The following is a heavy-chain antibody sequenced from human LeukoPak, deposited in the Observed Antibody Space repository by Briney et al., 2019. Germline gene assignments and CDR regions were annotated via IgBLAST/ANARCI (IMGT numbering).Heavy chain of an antibody. CDR1: GFTFSSYS. CDR3: ARGQGVRGVTTFDP. D-gene: IGHD3-10*01. Sequence: GGSLRLSCAASGFTFSSYSMNWVRQAPGKGLEWVSSISSSSYIYYAGSVKGRFTISRDNAKNSLYLQMNSLRAEDTAVYYCARGQGVRGVTTFDPWGQGTLVTVSS. CDR2: ISSSSYI. V-gene: IGHV3-21*01. J-gene: IGHJ5*02.